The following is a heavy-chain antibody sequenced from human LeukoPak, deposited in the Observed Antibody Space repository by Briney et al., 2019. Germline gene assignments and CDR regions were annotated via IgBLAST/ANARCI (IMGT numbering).Heavy chain of an antibody. D-gene: IGHD1-14*01. Sequence: PGGSLRLSCAASGFTFSSYAIDWVRQAPGKGLEWVAFISYDGGDKRYAESVKGRITISRDNSRKTLYLQMHSLGAEETAIYYCARDLSERYSIDYWGQGTLVTVSS. CDR1: GFTFSSYA. V-gene: IGHV3-30-3*01. CDR3: ARDLSERYSIDY. J-gene: IGHJ4*02. CDR2: ISYDGGDK.